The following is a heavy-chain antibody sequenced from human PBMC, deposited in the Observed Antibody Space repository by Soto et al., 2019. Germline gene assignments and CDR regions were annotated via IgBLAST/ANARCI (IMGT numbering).Heavy chain of an antibody. D-gene: IGHD2-15*01. V-gene: IGHV3-30*18. CDR3: AKSLLPDDDYYYYGMDV. Sequence: QVQLVESGGGVVQPGRSLRLSCAASGFTFSSYGMHWVRQAPGKGLEWVAVISYDGSNKYYADSVKGRFTISRDNSKNTLYQQMNSLRADDTAVYYCAKSLLPDDDYYYYGMDVWGQGTTVTVSS. CDR2: ISYDGSNK. J-gene: IGHJ6*02. CDR1: GFTFSSYG.